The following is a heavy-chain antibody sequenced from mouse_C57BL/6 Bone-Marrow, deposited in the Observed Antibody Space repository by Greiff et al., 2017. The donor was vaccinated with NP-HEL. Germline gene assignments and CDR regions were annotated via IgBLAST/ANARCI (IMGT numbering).Heavy chain of an antibody. CDR3: ARPYGSSSPYAMDY. J-gene: IGHJ4*01. Sequence: VQLQQSGAELVRPGTSVKVSCKASGYAFTNYLIAWVKQRPGQGLEWIGVINPGSGGTNYNKKFKGKGTLTADKSSSTAYMHLSSLTSEDSAVYFCARPYGSSSPYAMDYWGQGTSVTVSS. V-gene: IGHV1-54*01. CDR2: INPGSGGT. D-gene: IGHD1-1*01. CDR1: GYAFTNYL.